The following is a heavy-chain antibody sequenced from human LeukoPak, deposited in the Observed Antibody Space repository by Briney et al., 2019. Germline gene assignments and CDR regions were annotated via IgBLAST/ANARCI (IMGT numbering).Heavy chain of an antibody. CDR2: ISSSGGTI. CDR3: ARAVLYYYYGMDV. V-gene: IGHV3-48*03. Sequence: RGSLTLSCAASGFTFSSYEMNWVRQPPGKGLEWVSYISSSGGTIYYAASVKGRFTISRDNAKNSLFLQMSSLRAEDTAVYYCARAVLYYYYGMDVWGQGTTVTLSS. CDR1: GFTFSSYE. J-gene: IGHJ6*02.